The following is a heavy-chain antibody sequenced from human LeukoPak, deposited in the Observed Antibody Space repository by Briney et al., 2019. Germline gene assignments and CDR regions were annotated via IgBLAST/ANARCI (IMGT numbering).Heavy chain of an antibody. CDR1: GFTFDDYI. J-gene: IGHJ4*02. D-gene: IGHD6-6*01. CDR2: LRHDGTFT. Sequence: GGSLRLSCAASGFTFDDYIMHWVRQSPGKRLEWVSLLRHDGTFTYYADSVRGRFTISRDNSKNFVYLQLTGLTSEDSGLYYCAKGWSSSSSSYFDAWGQGTLVTVS. CDR3: AKGWSSSSSSYFDA. V-gene: IGHV3-43*01.